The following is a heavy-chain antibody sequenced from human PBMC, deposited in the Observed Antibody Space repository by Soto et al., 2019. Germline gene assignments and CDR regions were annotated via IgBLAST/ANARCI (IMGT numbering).Heavy chain of an antibody. V-gene: IGHV3-48*01. D-gene: IGHD4-17*01. J-gene: IGHJ6*03. Sequence: GGSLRLSCAASGFTFSSYSMNWVRQAPGKGLEWVSYISSSSSTIYYADSVKGRFTISRDNAKNSLYLQMNSLRAEDTAVYYCASEDYDYGDPRYYYYYMDVWGKGTTVTVSS. CDR2: ISSSSSTI. CDR3: ASEDYDYGDPRYYYYYMDV. CDR1: GFTFSSYS.